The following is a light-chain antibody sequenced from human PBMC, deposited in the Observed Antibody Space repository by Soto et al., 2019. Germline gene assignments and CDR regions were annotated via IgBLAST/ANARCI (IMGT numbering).Light chain of an antibody. V-gene: IGLV2-14*01. CDR2: EAT. CDR3: TSYTITSPYV. J-gene: IGLJ1*01. CDR1: SSDIGRYSF. Sequence: QSALTQPASMSWSPGQSITISCTGTSSDIGRYSFVSWYQHHPGKAPKLIIYEATKRPSGVSYRFSGSKSGNTASLTISGLQAEDEADYYCTSYTITSPYVFGTGTRSPS.